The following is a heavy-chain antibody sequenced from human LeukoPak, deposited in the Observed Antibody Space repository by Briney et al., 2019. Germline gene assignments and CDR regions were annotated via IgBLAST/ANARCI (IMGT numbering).Heavy chain of an antibody. CDR2: ISTNGGNT. CDR3: AKDWGMGDQLLRIDY. D-gene: IGHD2-2*01. V-gene: IGHV3-64*03. Sequence: TGGSLRLSCSASGFTFSSYAMQWVRQAPGKGLEYVSAISTNGGNTHYADSVKGRFTISRDNSNNTLYLQMSSLGAEDTAVYYCAKDWGMGDQLLRIDYWGQGTLVTVSS. J-gene: IGHJ4*02. CDR1: GFTFSSYA.